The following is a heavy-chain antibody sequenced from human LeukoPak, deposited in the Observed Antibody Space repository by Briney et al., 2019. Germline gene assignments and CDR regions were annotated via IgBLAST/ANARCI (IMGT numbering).Heavy chain of an antibody. V-gene: IGHV3-21*01. CDR2: ISSTSWSK. CDR3: TGESEAGGISVVDY. D-gene: IGHD6-19*01. Sequence: NPGGSLRLSCAASGFTFSTYSMNWFRQSPGKGLEWVSSISSTSWSKYYADSVKGRFTISRDNAENSVYLQMNSQSDEDTHMYYCTGESEAGGISVVDYWGQGTQVTVSS. J-gene: IGHJ4*02. CDR1: GFTFSTYS.